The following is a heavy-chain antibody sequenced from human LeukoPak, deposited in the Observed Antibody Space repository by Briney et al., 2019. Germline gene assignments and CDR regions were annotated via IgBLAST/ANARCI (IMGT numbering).Heavy chain of an antibody. CDR2: LSPSGAST. CDR1: GFTFSTYA. CDR3: AKDQGSITVFGGTDC. D-gene: IGHD3-3*01. V-gene: IGHV3-23*01. J-gene: IGHJ4*02. Sequence: GGSLRLSCAASGFTFSTYAMSWVRQAPGKGLEWVSTLSPSGASTYYADSVKGRLTISRDNSQNTLYLQMNSLRAEDTAVYYCAKDQGSITVFGGTDCWGQGTLVTVSS.